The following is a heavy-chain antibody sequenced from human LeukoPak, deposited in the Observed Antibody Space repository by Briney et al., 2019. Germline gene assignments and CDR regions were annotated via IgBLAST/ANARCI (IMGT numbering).Heavy chain of an antibody. CDR1: GYIFTDYY. Sequence: ASVTVSCKASGYIFTDYYMHWVRQAPGQELGWMGRINPNSGGTNYAQKFQGRVTMTRDMSTSTAYMELSSLRSEDTAVYYCAVNYDSSGYYAFDIWGQGTMVTVSS. D-gene: IGHD3-22*01. CDR2: INPNSGGT. V-gene: IGHV1/OR15-1*04. J-gene: IGHJ3*02. CDR3: AVNYDSSGYYAFDI.